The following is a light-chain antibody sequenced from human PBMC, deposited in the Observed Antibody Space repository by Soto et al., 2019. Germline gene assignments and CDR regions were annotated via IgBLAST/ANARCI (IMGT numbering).Light chain of an antibody. CDR1: QSVISY. J-gene: IGKJ3*01. CDR2: DAS. V-gene: IGKV3-11*01. CDR3: HHGNNSPPFS. Sequence: EIVLTQSPATLSLSPGERATLSCRASQSVISYLSWYQQKPGQAPRPLIYDASDRATVIPARFSCSVSRTNLTLTISTLDPEDCTFYYCHHGNNSPPFSFGPRTKVDI.